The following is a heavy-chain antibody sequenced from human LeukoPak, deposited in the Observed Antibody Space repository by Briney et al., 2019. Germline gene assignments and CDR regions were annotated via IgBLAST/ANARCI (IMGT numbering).Heavy chain of an antibody. CDR3: ARDPPSVDAFDI. Sequence: PSETLSLTCTVSGGSISSYYWSWIRQPPGKGLEWIGYIYYSGSTNYNPSLKSRVTISVDTSKNQFSLKLSSVTAADTAVYYCARDPPSVDAFDIWGQGTMVTVSS. J-gene: IGHJ3*02. V-gene: IGHV4-59*01. D-gene: IGHD2-2*01. CDR1: GGSISSYY. CDR2: IYYSGST.